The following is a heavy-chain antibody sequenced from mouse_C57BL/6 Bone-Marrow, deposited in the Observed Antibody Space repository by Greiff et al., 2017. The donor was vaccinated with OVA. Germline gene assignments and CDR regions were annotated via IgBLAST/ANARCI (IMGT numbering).Heavy chain of an antibody. Sequence: VQLQQSGAELVKPGASVKLSCKASGYTFTSYWMHWVKQRPGRGLEWIGRIDPNSGGNKYNEKFKSKATLTVDKPSSTAYMQLSSLTSEDSAVYYCARDYGSSSYAMDYWGQGTSVTVSS. V-gene: IGHV1-72*01. CDR3: ARDYGSSSYAMDY. D-gene: IGHD1-1*01. CDR1: GYTFTSYW. J-gene: IGHJ4*01. CDR2: IDPNSGGN.